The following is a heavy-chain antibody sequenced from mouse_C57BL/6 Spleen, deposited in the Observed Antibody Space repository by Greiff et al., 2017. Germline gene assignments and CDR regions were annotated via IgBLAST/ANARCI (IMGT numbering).Heavy chain of an antibody. CDR1: GYAFSSYW. Sequence: QVQLKQSGAELVKPGASVKISCKASGYAFSSYWMNWVKQRPGKGLEWIGQIYPGDGDTNYNGKFKGKATLTADKSSSTAYMQLSSLTSEDSAVYFCARKRILRSYWYFEVWGTGTTVTVSS. CDR3: ARKRILRSYWYFEV. D-gene: IGHD1-1*01. J-gene: IGHJ1*03. V-gene: IGHV1-80*01. CDR2: IYPGDGDT.